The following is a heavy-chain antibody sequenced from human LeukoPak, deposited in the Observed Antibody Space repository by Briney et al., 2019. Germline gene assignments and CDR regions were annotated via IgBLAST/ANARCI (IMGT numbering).Heavy chain of an antibody. J-gene: IGHJ4*02. D-gene: IGHD1-7*01. V-gene: IGHV3-48*01. Sequence: GGSLRLSCAASGFIFSSYSMNWVRQVPGKGLEWVSYINSRSSSIDYADSVKGRFTISRDNAKNSLYLQINRLRGEDTAIYYCAREPNFDDHAFDHWGQGTLVTVSS. CDR1: GFIFSSYS. CDR2: INSRSSSI. CDR3: AREPNFDDHAFDH.